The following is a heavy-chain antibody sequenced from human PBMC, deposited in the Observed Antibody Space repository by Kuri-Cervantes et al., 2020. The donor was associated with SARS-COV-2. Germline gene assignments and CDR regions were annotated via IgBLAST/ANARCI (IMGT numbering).Heavy chain of an antibody. V-gene: IGHV3-30-3*01. CDR1: GFTFSRYA. CDR2: ISYDGSNK. CDR3: ARDRVGVHDS. J-gene: IGHJ4*02. D-gene: IGHD2-21*01. Sequence: GGFLRPSCAASGFTFSRYAMHWVRQAPGKGLEWVAVISYDGSNKDYTASGKGRFTISRDNSQNTLYLQMKSLRTEDTALYYCARDRVGVHDSWGQGTLVTVSS.